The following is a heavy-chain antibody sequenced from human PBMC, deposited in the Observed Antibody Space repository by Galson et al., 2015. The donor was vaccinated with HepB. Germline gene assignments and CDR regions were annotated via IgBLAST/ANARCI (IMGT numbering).Heavy chain of an antibody. CDR3: ARHYCSGGSCYSVYYFDY. CDR2: IYPGDSDT. J-gene: IGHJ4*02. Sequence: SGAEVKKPGESLKISCKGSGYSFTSYWIGWVRQMPGKGLEWMGIIYPGDSDTRYSPSFQGQVTISADKSISTAYLQWSSLKASDTAMYYCARHYCSGGSCYSVYYFDYWGQGTLVTVSS. CDR1: GYSFTSYW. V-gene: IGHV5-51*01. D-gene: IGHD2-15*01.